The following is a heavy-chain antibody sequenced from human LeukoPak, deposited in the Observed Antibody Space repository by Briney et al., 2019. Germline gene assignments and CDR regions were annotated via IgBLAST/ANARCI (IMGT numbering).Heavy chain of an antibody. CDR3: AKFAIHGSGSYYWGIGNAFDI. CDR1: GFTLSAHG. J-gene: IGHJ3*02. D-gene: IGHD3-10*01. CDR2: ISGSGGST. V-gene: IGHV3-23*01. Sequence: GGSLRLSCAASGFTLSAHGMNWVRQAPGKGLEWVSAISGSGGSTYYADSVKGRFTISRDNSKNTLYLQMNSLRAEDTAVYYCAKFAIHGSGSYYWGIGNAFDIWGQGTMVTVSS.